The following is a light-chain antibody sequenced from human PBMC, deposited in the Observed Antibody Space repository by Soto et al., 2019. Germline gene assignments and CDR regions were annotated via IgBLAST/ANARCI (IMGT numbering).Light chain of an antibody. CDR1: QSVSSY. J-gene: IGKJ1*01. V-gene: IGKV3-11*01. CDR2: GAV. CDR3: QQRNNWGWT. Sequence: EVVLTQSPATLSLSPGERATLSCRASQSVSSYVAWYHQNPGQAASLLIDGAVHGATDIPARVSGSRSGTTFPLPLITLEPEESAVYYCQQRNNWGWTFGQGTKVDI.